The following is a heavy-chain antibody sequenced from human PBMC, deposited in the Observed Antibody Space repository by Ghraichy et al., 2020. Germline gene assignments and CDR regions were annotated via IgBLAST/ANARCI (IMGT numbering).Heavy chain of an antibody. V-gene: IGHV4-34*01. CDR3: ARPGRTGYTSYYYGMDV. CDR2: INLSGST. D-gene: IGHD3/OR15-3a*01. Sequence: SETLSLTCAVYGGSFSGYYWSWIRQPPGKGLEWIGEINLSGSTNSNPSLKIRVTILVDTSKTQFSLKLRFVTAADTAVYWCARPGRTGYTSYYYGMDVWGQGTTVTVSS. J-gene: IGHJ6*02. CDR1: GGSFSGYY.